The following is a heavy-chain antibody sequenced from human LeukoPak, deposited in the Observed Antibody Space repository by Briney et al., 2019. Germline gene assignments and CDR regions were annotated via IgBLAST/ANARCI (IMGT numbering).Heavy chain of an antibody. J-gene: IGHJ6*03. CDR3: ARVGYCGGGTCYRYIFQYYYMDL. Sequence: SETLSLTCTVSGGSISSSSYYWGWIRQPPGKGLEWIGNINYSGSTYYNPSLKSRVTISVDTSKNQFSLKLSSVTAADTAVYYCARVGYCGGGTCYRYIFQYYYMDLWGKGTTVTVSS. V-gene: IGHV4-39*07. CDR2: INYSGST. D-gene: IGHD2-15*01. CDR1: GGSISSSSYY.